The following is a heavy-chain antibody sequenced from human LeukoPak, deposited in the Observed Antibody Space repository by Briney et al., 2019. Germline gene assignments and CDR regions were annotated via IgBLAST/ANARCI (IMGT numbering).Heavy chain of an antibody. J-gene: IGHJ4*02. CDR2: ISGSGGST. CDR1: GFTFTRFW. Sequence: GGSLRLSCGASGFTFTRFWMNWVRQTPGKGLEWVSAISGSGGSTYYADSVKGRFTISRDNSKNTLYLQMNSLRAEDTAVYYCAKSGGIQLWSPVGDYWGQGTLVTVSS. D-gene: IGHD5-18*01. V-gene: IGHV3-23*01. CDR3: AKSGGIQLWSPVGDY.